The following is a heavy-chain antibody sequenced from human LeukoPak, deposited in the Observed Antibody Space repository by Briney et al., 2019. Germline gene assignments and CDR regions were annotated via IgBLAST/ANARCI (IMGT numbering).Heavy chain of an antibody. CDR2: IIPMSGTA. CDR3: ARVGGSSGASDI. D-gene: IGHD5-12*01. J-gene: IGHJ3*02. V-gene: IGHV1-69*06. Sequence: SVKVSCKVSGGAFMNYVITWVRQAPGPGLEWMGRIIPMSGTANYPQKFQGRVTIMADKSTNTVYMELRRLRSEDTAVYFCARVGGSSGASDIWGQGTMVIVSS. CDR1: GGAFMNYV.